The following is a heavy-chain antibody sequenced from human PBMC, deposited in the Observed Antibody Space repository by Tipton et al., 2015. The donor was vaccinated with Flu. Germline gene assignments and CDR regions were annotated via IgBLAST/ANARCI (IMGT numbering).Heavy chain of an antibody. D-gene: IGHD1-14*01. CDR2: IGGNGGT. CDR3: GKITS. Sequence: AVSGFSVSATYVTWVRKAPGKGLEWVSVIGGNGGTSYADSVKGRFTISRDISKNLVYLHMESLRVEDTATYYCGKITSWGQGTLVTVSS. CDR1: GFSVSATY. J-gene: IGHJ4*02. V-gene: IGHV3-53*01.